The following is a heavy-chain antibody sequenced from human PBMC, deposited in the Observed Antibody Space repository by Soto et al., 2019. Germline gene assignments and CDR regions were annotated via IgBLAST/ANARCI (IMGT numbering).Heavy chain of an antibody. CDR1: GGSISSGGYS. V-gene: IGHV4-30-2*01. Sequence: SETLSLTCAVSGGSISSGGYSWSWIRQPPGKGLEWIGYVYHSGSTYYNPSLKSRVTVSVNGSKNQFSLKLGSVTAADTAVYYCARDGVYCSSSSCQDFYYYGMDVWGRGTTVTVSS. J-gene: IGHJ6*02. CDR2: VYHSGST. D-gene: IGHD2-2*01. CDR3: ARDGVYCSSSSCQDFYYYGMDV.